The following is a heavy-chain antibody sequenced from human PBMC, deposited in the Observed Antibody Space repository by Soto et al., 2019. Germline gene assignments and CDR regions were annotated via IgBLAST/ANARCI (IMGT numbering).Heavy chain of an antibody. D-gene: IGHD6-13*01. J-gene: IGHJ6*02. V-gene: IGHV1-46*01. CDR1: GYTFTSYY. CDR2: INPSGGST. Sequence: ASVKVSCKASGYTFTSYYMHWVRQAPGQGLEWMGIINPSGGSTSYAQKFQGRVTMTRDTSTSTVYMELSSLRSEDTAVYYCARDGIAAAGTLYYYYGMDAWGQGTTVTVSS. CDR3: ARDGIAAAGTLYYYYGMDA.